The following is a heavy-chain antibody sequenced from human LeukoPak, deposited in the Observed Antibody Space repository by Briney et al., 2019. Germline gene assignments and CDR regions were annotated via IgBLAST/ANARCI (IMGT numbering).Heavy chain of an antibody. Sequence: SETLSLTCAVYGGSSSGYYWSWIRQSPGKGLEWIGEINQSGSTNHNPSLKSRVTISVDTSKNQFSLKVSSVTAADTAVYYCARGYGSGFAYWGQGTLVTVSS. J-gene: IGHJ4*02. D-gene: IGHD3-10*01. CDR2: INQSGST. CDR3: ARGYGSGFAY. V-gene: IGHV4-34*01. CDR1: GGSSSGYY.